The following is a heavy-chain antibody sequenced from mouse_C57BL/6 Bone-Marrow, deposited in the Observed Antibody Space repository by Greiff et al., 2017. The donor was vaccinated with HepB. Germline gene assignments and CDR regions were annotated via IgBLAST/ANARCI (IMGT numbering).Heavy chain of an antibody. V-gene: IGHV1-72*01. D-gene: IGHD1-1*01. J-gene: IGHJ2*01. CDR2: IDPNRGGT. CDR3: ARSGIITTVDY. Sequence: QGQLKQPGAELVKPGASVKLSCKASGSTFPSYWMHWVKQRPGRGLEWIGRIDPNRGGTKYNEKFKSKATLTVDKPSSTAYMQLSSLTSEDSAVYYCARSGIITTVDYWGQGTTLTVSS. CDR1: GSTFPSYW.